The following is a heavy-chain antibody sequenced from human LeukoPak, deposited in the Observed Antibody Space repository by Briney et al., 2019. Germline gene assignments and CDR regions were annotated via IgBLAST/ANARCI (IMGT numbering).Heavy chain of an antibody. D-gene: IGHD4-23*01. CDR3: ARKGDYGGNSAVGWFDP. V-gene: IGHV4-4*07. Sequence: PSETLSLTCIVSGGSISNYYWSWIRQPAGKGLEWIGRIYSSGSTSYIPSLKSRVTISVDTSKIQFSLKLSSVTAADTAVYYCARKGDYGGNSAVGWFDPWGQGSLVTVSS. CDR2: IYSSGST. CDR1: GGSISNYY. J-gene: IGHJ5*02.